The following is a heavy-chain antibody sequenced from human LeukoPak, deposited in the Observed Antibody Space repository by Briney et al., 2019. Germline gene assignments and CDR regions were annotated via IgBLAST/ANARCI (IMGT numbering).Heavy chain of an antibody. CDR1: GFILRSHA. CDR2: ISDNGGST. J-gene: IGHJ4*02. CDR3: ARGDYYDSSGYPVG. Sequence: GGSLRLSCSASGFILRSHAMHWVRQAPGKGLEYVSRISDNGGSTYYADSVKGRFTISRDKSKSMFYLQMNSLRAEDTAVYYCARGDYYDSSGYPVGWGQGTLVTVSS. V-gene: IGHV3-64*04. D-gene: IGHD3-22*01.